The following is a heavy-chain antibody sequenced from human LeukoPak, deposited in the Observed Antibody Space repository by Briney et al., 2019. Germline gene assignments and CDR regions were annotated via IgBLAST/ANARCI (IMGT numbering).Heavy chain of an antibody. CDR3: ARETTVTFDY. CDR2: ISGRDDST. D-gene: IGHD4-17*01. Sequence: GGSLRLSCAASGFTFSSYAMSWVRQAPGKGLEWVSAISGRDDSTYYADSVKGRFTISRDNAKNTLYLQMNSLRAEDTAVYYCARETTVTFDYWGQGTLVTVSS. V-gene: IGHV3-23*01. J-gene: IGHJ4*02. CDR1: GFTFSSYA.